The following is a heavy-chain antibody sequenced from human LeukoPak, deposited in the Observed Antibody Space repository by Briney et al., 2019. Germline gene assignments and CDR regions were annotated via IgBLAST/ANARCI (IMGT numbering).Heavy chain of an antibody. CDR1: GFTFSTYN. V-gene: IGHV3-48*01. Sequence: GGSLRLSCAASGFTFSTYNMVWVRQPPGKGLEWVSFIEPGSGFITYADSVKGRFTISRDNARNSLYLQMSSLRGGDTAVYCCARDLAVRAFDIWGQGTTVTVSS. J-gene: IGHJ3*02. CDR2: IEPGSGFI. D-gene: IGHD6-19*01. CDR3: ARDLAVRAFDI.